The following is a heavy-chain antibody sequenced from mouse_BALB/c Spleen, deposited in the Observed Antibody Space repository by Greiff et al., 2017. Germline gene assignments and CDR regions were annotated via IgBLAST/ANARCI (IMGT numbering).Heavy chain of an antibody. CDR3: AQYRYKLDYAMDY. CDR1: GYSITSDYA. Sequence: EVHLVESGPGLVKPSQSLSLTCTVTGYSITSDYAWNWIRQFPGNKLEWMGYISYSGSTSYNPSLKSRISITRDTSKNQFFLQLNSVTTEDTATYYCAQYRYKLDYAMDYWGQGTSVTVSS. D-gene: IGHD2-14*01. J-gene: IGHJ4*01. CDR2: ISYSGST. V-gene: IGHV3-2*02.